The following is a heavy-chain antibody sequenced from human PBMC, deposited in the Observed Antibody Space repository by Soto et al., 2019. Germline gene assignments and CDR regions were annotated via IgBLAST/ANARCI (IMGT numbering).Heavy chain of an antibody. Sequence: GASVKVSCKASGYTFTSYDINWVRQATGQGLEWMGWMNPNSGNTGYAQKFQGRVTMTRNTSISTAYMELSSLRSEDTALYYCARGLPVYAGGYYMDVWGKGTTVTVSS. CDR3: ARGLPVYAGGYYMDV. J-gene: IGHJ6*03. V-gene: IGHV1-8*02. CDR1: GYTFTSYD. D-gene: IGHD2-8*01. CDR2: MNPNSGNT.